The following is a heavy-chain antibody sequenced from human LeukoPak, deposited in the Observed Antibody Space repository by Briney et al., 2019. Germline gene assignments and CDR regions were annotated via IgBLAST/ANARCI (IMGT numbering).Heavy chain of an antibody. V-gene: IGHV3-30*04. J-gene: IGHJ5*02. CDR1: GFTFSSYA. D-gene: IGHD6-13*01. Sequence: PGRSLRLSCAASGFTFSSYAMHWVRQAPGKGLEWVAVISYDGSNKYYADSVKGRFTISRDNSKNTLCLQMNSLRAEDTAVYYCARDKSSSWYINWFDPWGQGTLVTVSS. CDR2: ISYDGSNK. CDR3: ARDKSSSWYINWFDP.